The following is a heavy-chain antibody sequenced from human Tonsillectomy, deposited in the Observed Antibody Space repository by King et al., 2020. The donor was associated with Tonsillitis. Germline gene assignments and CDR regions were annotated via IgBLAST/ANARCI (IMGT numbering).Heavy chain of an antibody. Sequence: VQLVESGAEVKKPGESLRISCKGSGYSFTNYWISWVRQMPGKGLEWMGRIDPTDSYTHYSTSFQGHVTISADRSISTASLQWSSLKASDTAIYYCARHYYDSSGQQPPCDYWGQGTLVTVSS. CDR2: IDPTDSYT. J-gene: IGHJ4*02. D-gene: IGHD3-22*01. CDR1: GYSFTNYW. CDR3: ARHYYDSSGQQPPCDY. V-gene: IGHV5-10-1*03.